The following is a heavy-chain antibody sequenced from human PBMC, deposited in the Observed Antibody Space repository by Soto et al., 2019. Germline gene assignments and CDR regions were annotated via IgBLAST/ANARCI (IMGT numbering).Heavy chain of an antibody. CDR2: IYHSGST. CDR3: ARSPATAISYFDY. D-gene: IGHD2-21*02. Sequence: QVQLQESGPGLVKPSETLTLTCTVSGGSVTSGSDYWSWIRQPPGKGLEWIGYIYHSGSTKYNPSPKSRVTISVDTSKNQFSLKLTSLTAADTAVYYCARSPATAISYFDYWGQGTLVTVSS. V-gene: IGHV4-61*01. J-gene: IGHJ4*02. CDR1: GGSVTSGSDY.